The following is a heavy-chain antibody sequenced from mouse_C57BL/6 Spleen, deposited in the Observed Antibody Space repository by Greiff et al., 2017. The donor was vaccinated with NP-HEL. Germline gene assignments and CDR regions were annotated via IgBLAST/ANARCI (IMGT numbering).Heavy chain of an antibody. D-gene: IGHD3-2*02. V-gene: IGHV1-53*01. J-gene: IGHJ4*01. CDR1: GYTFTSYW. CDR2: INPSNGGT. CDR3: ALDSSGYYAMDY. Sequence: VQLQQSGTELVKPGASVKLSCKASGYTFTSYWMHWVKQRPGQGLEWIGNINPSNGGTNYNEKFKSKATLTVDKSSSTAYMQLSSLTSEDSAVYYCALDSSGYYAMDYWGQGTSVTVSS.